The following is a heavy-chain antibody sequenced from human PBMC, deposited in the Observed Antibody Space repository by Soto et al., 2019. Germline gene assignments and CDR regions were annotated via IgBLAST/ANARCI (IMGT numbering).Heavy chain of an antibody. V-gene: IGHV3-30-3*01. CDR2: ISYDGSNK. Sequence: AGGSLRLSCAASGFTFSSYAMHWVRQAPGKGLEWVAVISYDGSNKYYADSVKGRFTISRDNSKNTLYLQMNSLRAEDTAVYYCARDDYYDYVWGSYRYGPYDYWGQGTLVTVSS. CDR3: ARDDYYDYVWGSYRYGPYDY. J-gene: IGHJ4*02. CDR1: GFTFSSYA. D-gene: IGHD3-16*02.